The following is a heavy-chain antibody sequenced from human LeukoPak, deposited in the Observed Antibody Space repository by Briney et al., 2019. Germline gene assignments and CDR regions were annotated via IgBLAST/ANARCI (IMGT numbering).Heavy chain of an antibody. CDR3: ARDLYSSSWSLGY. J-gene: IGHJ4*02. V-gene: IGHV4-31*03. CDR1: GGSIISGEYY. Sequence: SQTLSLTCSVSGGSIISGEYYWSCISQHPGKGLDWIGYINYIGSTYYSPSLKSRLAISIDTYKNHFSLKLSSVTAADTAVYYCARDLYSSSWSLGYWGQGILVTVSS. CDR2: INYIGST. D-gene: IGHD6-13*01.